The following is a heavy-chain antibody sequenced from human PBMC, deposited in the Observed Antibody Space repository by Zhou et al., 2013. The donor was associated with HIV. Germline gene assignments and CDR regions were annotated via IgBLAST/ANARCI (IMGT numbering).Heavy chain of an antibody. Sequence: EVQLVESGGGLVKPGGSHRLSCAASGFTFNNAWMSWVRQAPGKGLEWVGRIKSKTEGGTTDYAAPVKGRFTISRDDSENTLYLQMNSLKTDDTAVYYCTTPSHYGSGSSEIDYVGPGNPGHRLL. V-gene: IGHV3-15*01. J-gene: IGHJ4*02. CDR3: TTPSHYGSGSSEIDY. CDR2: IKSKTEGGTT. CDR1: GFTFNNAW. D-gene: IGHD3-10*01.